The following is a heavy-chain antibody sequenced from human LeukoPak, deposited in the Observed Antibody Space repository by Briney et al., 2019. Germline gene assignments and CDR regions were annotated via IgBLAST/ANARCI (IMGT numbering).Heavy chain of an antibody. V-gene: IGHV4-39*07. Sequence: SGTLSLTCAVSGGSISSSSYYWGWIRQPPGKGLEWIGSVYYTGASYYNPSLKSRVTISIDTSKKHLSLKLTSVTAADTAVYYCARGAPPQNWGQGTLVTVSS. J-gene: IGHJ4*02. CDR1: GGSISSSSYY. CDR3: ARGAPPQN. CDR2: VYYTGAS.